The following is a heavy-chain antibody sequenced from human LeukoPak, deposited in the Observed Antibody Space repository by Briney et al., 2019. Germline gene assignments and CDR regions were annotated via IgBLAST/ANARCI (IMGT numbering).Heavy chain of an antibody. V-gene: IGHV3-7*01. CDR3: STDQILGYCSGGSCPPDAFDI. Sequence: GGSLRLSCAASGFTSSSYWMSWVRQAPGKGLEWVANIKQDGGEKYYVDSVKGRFTISRVNAKNSVYLQMNSLRAQDTAVYYCSTDQILGYCSGGSCPPDAFDIWGQGTMVTVSS. J-gene: IGHJ3*02. CDR1: GFTSSSYW. CDR2: IKQDGGEK. D-gene: IGHD2-15*01.